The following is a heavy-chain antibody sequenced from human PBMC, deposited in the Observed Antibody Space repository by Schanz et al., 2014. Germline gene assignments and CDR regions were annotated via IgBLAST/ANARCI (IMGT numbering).Heavy chain of an antibody. CDR1: GFTVSNSY. Sequence: EVQLVESGGGLVKPGGSLRLSCAASGFTVSNSYIHWVRQAPGKGLEWVSTIYSSGSTYYADSVRGRFTISRDNSMNTLYLQMKSLRVEDTAVYYCVKDPDKYNWNDVEGMDVWGPGTTVTVSS. CDR3: VKDPDKYNWNDVEGMDV. V-gene: IGHV3-53*01. D-gene: IGHD1-1*01. J-gene: IGHJ6*01. CDR2: IYSSGST.